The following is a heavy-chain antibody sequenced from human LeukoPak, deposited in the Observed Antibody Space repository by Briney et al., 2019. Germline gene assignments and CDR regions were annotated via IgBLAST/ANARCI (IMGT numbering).Heavy chain of an antibody. CDR1: GFTFGSYW. V-gene: IGHV3-7*05. CDR3: AREMNLGT. D-gene: IGHD1-14*01. CDR2: IKEDGSDK. Sequence: GGSLRLYCAASGFTFGSYWMSWVRQAPGKRLEWVATIKEDGSDKYYVDSVKGRFTISRDNVKNSVYLQMNSLRAEDTAVYYCAREMNLGTWGQGSVVTVSS. J-gene: IGHJ4*02.